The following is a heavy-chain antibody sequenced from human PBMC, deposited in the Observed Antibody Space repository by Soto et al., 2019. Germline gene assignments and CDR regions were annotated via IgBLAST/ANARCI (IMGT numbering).Heavy chain of an antibody. CDR1: GGSISSYY. CDR2: IYYSGST. CDR3: ARVVVAARPYYYYYMDV. V-gene: IGHV4-59*01. D-gene: IGHD2-15*01. J-gene: IGHJ6*03. Sequence: SETLSLTCTVSGGSISSYYWSWIRQPPGKGLEWIGYIYYSGSTNYNPSLKSRVTISVDTSKNQFSLKLSSVTAADTAVYYCARVVVAARPYYYYYMDVWGKGTTVTVSS.